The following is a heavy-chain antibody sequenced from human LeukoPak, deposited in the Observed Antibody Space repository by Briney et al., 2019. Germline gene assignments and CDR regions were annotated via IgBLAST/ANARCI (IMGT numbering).Heavy chain of an antibody. CDR2: ISTNGGST. D-gene: IGHD3-9*01. CDR3: VKSYYDILTGYSPLGGYFDY. J-gene: IGHJ4*02. V-gene: IGHV3-64D*06. Sequence: GGSLRLSCSASGFTFSSYAMHWVRQAPGKGLEYVSAISTNGGSTYYADSVKGRFTISRDNSKNTLYLQMSSLRAEDTAVYYCVKSYYDILTGYSPLGGYFDYWGQGTLVTVSS. CDR1: GFTFSSYA.